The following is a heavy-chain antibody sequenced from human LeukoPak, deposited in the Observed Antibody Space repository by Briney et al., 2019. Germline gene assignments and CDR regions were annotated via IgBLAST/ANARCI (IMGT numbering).Heavy chain of an antibody. CDR3: AKGPAGNYGSGSYPDY. CDR2: ISWNSGSI. CDR1: GFTFDDYT. Sequence: GGSLRLSCAASGFTFDDYTMHWVRHAQGKGLEWVSGISWNSGSIGYADSVKGRITISRDNAKNSLYLQMNSLRAEDTALYYCAKGPAGNYGSGSYPDYWGQGTLVTVSS. J-gene: IGHJ4*02. D-gene: IGHD3-10*01. V-gene: IGHV3-9*01.